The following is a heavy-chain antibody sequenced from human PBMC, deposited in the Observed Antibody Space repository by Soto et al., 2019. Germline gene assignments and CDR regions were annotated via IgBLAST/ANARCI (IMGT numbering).Heavy chain of an antibody. CDR1: GFSLSTSGMG. V-gene: IGHV2-5*02. D-gene: IGHD6-19*01. CDR2: IYWDDDK. CDR3: AQGHWLVTGEKWFAP. J-gene: IGHJ5*02. Sequence: QITLKESGPTLVKPTQTLTLTCTFSGFSLSTSGMGVGWIRQPPGKALEWLALIYWDDDKRYSPSLKSRLTITKDTSKNQVVLTMTNMDPVDTATYYCAQGHWLVTGEKWFAPWGQGTLVTVSS.